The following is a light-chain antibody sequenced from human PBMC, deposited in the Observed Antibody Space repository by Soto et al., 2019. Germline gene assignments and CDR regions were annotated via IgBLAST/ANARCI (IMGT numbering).Light chain of an antibody. CDR1: QSVNSNY. J-gene: IGKJ5*01. CDR3: QQYDNSIT. CDR2: GAS. Sequence: EIVLTQSPDTVSLSPGETATLSCRASQSVNSNYLAWYQQKPGQAPRLLIYGASSRATGIPDRFSGSGSGTDFSLTISRLEPYDFAVFYCQQYDNSITFGQGTRLEIE. V-gene: IGKV3-20*01.